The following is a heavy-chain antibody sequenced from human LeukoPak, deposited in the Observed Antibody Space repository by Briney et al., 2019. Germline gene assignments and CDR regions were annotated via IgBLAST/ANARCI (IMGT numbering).Heavy chain of an antibody. CDR2: INPNSGGT. CDR3: GYYDSSGPIDY. CDR1: GYTFTGYY. V-gene: IGHV1-2*02. Sequence: GASVKVSCKASGYTFTGYYMHWVRQAPGQGLEWMGWINPNSGGTNYAQKLQGRVTMTTDTSTSTAYMELRSLRSDDTAVYYCGYYDSSGPIDYWGQGTLVTVSS. D-gene: IGHD3-22*01. J-gene: IGHJ4*02.